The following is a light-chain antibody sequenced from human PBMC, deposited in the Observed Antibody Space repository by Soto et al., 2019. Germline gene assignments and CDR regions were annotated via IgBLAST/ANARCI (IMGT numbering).Light chain of an antibody. J-gene: IGLJ1*01. V-gene: IGLV7-46*01. Sequence: QAVVTQEPSLTVSPGGTVTLTCGSSTGAVTSGHYPYWFQQKPGQAPRTLIYDTANKNSWTPARFSGSLLGGKAALTLSGAQPEDEADYYCMVTYSAARVFGTGTKVTVL. CDR1: TGAVTSGHY. CDR2: DTA. CDR3: MVTYSAARV.